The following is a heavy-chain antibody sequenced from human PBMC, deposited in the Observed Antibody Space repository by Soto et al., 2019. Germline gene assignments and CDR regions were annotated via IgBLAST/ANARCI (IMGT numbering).Heavy chain of an antibody. CDR2: INHSGST. Sequence: SETPSLTCAVYGGSFSGYYWSWIRQPPGKGLEWIGEINHSGSTNYNPSLKSRVTISVDTSKNQFSLKLSSVTAADTAVYYCARANGYSSSWYTGLYYGMDVWGQGTTVTVSS. J-gene: IGHJ6*02. D-gene: IGHD6-13*01. CDR3: ARANGYSSSWYTGLYYGMDV. V-gene: IGHV4-34*01. CDR1: GGSFSGYY.